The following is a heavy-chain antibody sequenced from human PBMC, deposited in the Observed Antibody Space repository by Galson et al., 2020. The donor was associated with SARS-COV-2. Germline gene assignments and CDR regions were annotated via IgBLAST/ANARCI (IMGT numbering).Heavy chain of an antibody. J-gene: IGHJ3*02. D-gene: IGHD3-10*01. Sequence: ASETLSLTCTVSGGSISSYYWSWIRQPPGKGLEWIGYIYYSGSTNYNPSLKSRVTISVDTSKNQFSLKLSSVTAADTAVYYCARASYYYGPGSYYGFDRARNAFDIWGQGTMVTVSS. CDR3: ARASYYYGPGSYYGFDRARNAFDI. CDR2: IYYSGST. V-gene: IGHV4-59*01. CDR1: GGSISSYY.